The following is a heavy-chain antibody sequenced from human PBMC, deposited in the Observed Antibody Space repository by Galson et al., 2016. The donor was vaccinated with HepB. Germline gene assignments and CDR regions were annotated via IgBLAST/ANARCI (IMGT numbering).Heavy chain of an antibody. V-gene: IGHV3-7*01. CDR1: GFTFSRYW. CDR3: ASRIV. CDR2: INEDGSQE. Sequence: SLRLSCAASGFTFSRYWMSWVRQTPGKGLEWVASINEDGSQESYVDSVKGRFTISRDNAKNSLSLHVDSLRAEDTALYFCASRIVWGQGTMVTVSS. J-gene: IGHJ3*01.